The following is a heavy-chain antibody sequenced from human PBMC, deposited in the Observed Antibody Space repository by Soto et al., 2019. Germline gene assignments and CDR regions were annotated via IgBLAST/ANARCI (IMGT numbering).Heavy chain of an antibody. J-gene: IGHJ6*02. CDR3: AKDLNTAVQGLYGMDV. Sequence: PGGSLRLSCAASGFTFSSYGMHWVRQAPGKGLEWVAVISYDGSYKYYADSVKGRFTISRDNSKNTLYLQMNSLRAEDTALYYCAKDLNTAVQGLYGMDVWGQGTTVTVSS. V-gene: IGHV3-30*18. D-gene: IGHD3-10*01. CDR1: GFTFSSYG. CDR2: ISYDGSYK.